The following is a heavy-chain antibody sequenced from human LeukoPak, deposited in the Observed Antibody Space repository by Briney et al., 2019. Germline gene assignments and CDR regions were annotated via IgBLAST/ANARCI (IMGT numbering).Heavy chain of an antibody. D-gene: IGHD4-17*01. Sequence: GGSLRLSCAASGFIFNEYAMHWVRQAPGKGLEWVATITHDGNTAYYADSVKGRFTISRDNSNNTLSLQMNSLRVEDTAVYYCAKGGSTVTTEDVVDYWGQGTLVTVSS. V-gene: IGHV3-30-3*01. CDR1: GFIFNEYA. CDR3: AKGGSTVTTEDVVDY. J-gene: IGHJ4*02. CDR2: ITHDGNTA.